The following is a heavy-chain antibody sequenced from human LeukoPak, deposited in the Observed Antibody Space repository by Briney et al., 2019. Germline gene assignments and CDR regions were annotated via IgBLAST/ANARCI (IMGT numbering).Heavy chain of an antibody. CDR1: GFTFTNYE. J-gene: IGHJ4*02. D-gene: IGHD5-12*01. CDR2: ISSSGRII. V-gene: IGHV3-48*03. CDR3: AREAFSGYDYFDY. Sequence: GGSLRLSCAASGFTFTNYEMNWVRQAPGKGLEWVSYISSSGRIIYYADSVKGRFTISRDNAQKSLYLQMNSLRADDTAVCYCAREAFSGYDYFDYWGQGTLVTVSS.